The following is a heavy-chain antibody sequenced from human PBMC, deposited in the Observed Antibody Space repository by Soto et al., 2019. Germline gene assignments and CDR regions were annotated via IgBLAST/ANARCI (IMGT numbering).Heavy chain of an antibody. J-gene: IGHJ3*02. V-gene: IGHV3-30*03. CDR1: GFTFSSYG. D-gene: IGHD6-19*01. CDR2: ISYDGSNK. Sequence: GGSLRLSCAASGFTFSSYGMHWVRQAPGKGLEWVAVISYDGSNKYYADSVKGRFTISRDNSKNTLYLQMNSLRAEDTAVYYCASPQYRIAVAGTPFDIWGQGTMVTVSS. CDR3: ASPQYRIAVAGTPFDI.